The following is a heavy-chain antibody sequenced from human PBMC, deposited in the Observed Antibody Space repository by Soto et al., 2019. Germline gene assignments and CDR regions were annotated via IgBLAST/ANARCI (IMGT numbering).Heavy chain of an antibody. CDR1: GYTFTSYD. D-gene: IGHD3-9*01. V-gene: IGHV1-8*01. J-gene: IGHJ3*02. CDR2: MNPNSGNT. Sequence: ASVKVSCKASGYTFTSYDINWVRQATGQGLEWMGWMNPNSGNTGYAQKFQGRVTMTRNTSISTAYMELSSLRSEDTAVYYCARGPTLYDILTGLDNAFDIWGQGTMVTVSS. CDR3: ARGPTLYDILTGLDNAFDI.